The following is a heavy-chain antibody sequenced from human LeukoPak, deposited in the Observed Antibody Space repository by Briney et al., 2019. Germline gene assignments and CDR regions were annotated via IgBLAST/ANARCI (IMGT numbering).Heavy chain of an antibody. CDR2: IKQDGSEK. CDR3: AREAYSSSWHDY. Sequence: PGGSLRLSCAASGFTFSSYNMNWVRQAPGKGLEWVANIKQDGSEKYYVDSVKGRFTISRDNAKNSLYLQMNSLRAEDTAVYYCAREAYSSSWHDYWGQGTLVTVSS. V-gene: IGHV3-7*01. J-gene: IGHJ4*02. CDR1: GFTFSSYN. D-gene: IGHD6-13*01.